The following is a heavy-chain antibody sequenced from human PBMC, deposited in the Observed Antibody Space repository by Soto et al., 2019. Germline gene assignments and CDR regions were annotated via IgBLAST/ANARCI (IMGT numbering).Heavy chain of an antibody. CDR3: AKGLYSYGSSYFES. J-gene: IGHJ4*02. D-gene: IGHD5-18*01. CDR2: IAFDGSDE. V-gene: IGHV3-30*18. CDR1: GFTFSSFG. Sequence: QVQLVESGGGVVQPGRSLRLSCVVSGFTFSSFGMHWVRQAPGKGLEWVAVIAFDGSDEYYGDSVKGRFSISRDNSKSTLYLQMNSLRPEDAAVYYCAKGLYSYGSSYFESWGQGTLVTVSS.